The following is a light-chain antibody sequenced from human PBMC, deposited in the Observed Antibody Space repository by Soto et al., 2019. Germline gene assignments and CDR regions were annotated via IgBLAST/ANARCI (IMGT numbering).Light chain of an antibody. V-gene: IGKV1-39*01. CDR3: LHTHSAPAT. Sequence: DIQMTQSPSSLSASIGDRVTITCRASQSIDSCLSWYQQKPGKAPKLLIYAASTLQSGVPSRFSGSGSGTDFTLTISTLQRGDLATYYCLHTHSAPATFGQGNRVEIK. CDR2: AAS. CDR1: QSIDSC. J-gene: IGKJ1*01.